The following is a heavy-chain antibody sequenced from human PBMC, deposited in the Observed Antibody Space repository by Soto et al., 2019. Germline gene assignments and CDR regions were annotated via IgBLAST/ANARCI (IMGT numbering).Heavy chain of an antibody. CDR3: ARDSADCASSSCSGFFGY. J-gene: IGHJ4*02. V-gene: IGHV3-23*01. D-gene: IGHD2-2*01. CDR2: ISGSGIST. CDR1: GFTFSNYA. Sequence: PGGSLRLSCAASGFTFSNYAMTWVRQAPGKGLEWVSAISGSGISTFYADSVKGRFTISRDNSKNTLYLQMNSLRAADTAVYYCARDSADCASSSCSGFFGYWGQGTLVTVSS.